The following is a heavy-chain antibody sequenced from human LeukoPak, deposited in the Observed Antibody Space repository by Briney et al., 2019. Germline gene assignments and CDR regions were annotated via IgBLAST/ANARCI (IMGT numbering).Heavy chain of an antibody. CDR1: GFTFNNYW. J-gene: IGHJ3*01. Sequence: GGSLRLSCAASGFTFNNYWMHWVRHAPGMGLVWVSSIRFDGGDTTYADSAKGRFTISRDNAKNTMFLQMNNLRAEDTAVYYCAKEIDGFDVWGQGTLVTVSS. CDR3: AKEIDGFDV. V-gene: IGHV3-74*01. CDR2: IRFDGGDT.